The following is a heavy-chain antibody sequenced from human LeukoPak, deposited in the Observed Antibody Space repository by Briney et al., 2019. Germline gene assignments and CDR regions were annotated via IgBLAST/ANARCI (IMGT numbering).Heavy chain of an antibody. CDR1: GGSISSYY. J-gene: IGHJ4*02. CDR2: IYYSGST. Sequence: SETLSLTCTVSGGSISSYYWSWIRQPPGKGLEWIGYIYYSGSTNYNPSLKSRVTISVDTSKNQFSLKLSSVTAADTAVYYCARQRGITMVRGVIHPLDYWGQGTLVTVSS. V-gene: IGHV4-59*01. CDR3: ARQRGITMVRGVIHPLDY. D-gene: IGHD3-10*01.